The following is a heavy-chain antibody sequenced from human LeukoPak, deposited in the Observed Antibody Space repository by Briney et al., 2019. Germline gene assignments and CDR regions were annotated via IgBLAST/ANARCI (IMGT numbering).Heavy chain of an antibody. J-gene: IGHJ4*02. CDR3: ARLEGPAYCGGDCYYFDY. CDR1: GYSFTSYW. D-gene: IGHD2-21*02. V-gene: IGHV5-10-1*01. Sequence: GESLKISCKGSGYSFTSYWISCVRQMPGKGLEWMGRIDPSDSYTNYSPSFQGHVTISADKSISTAYLQWSSLKASDTAMYYCARLEGPAYCGGDCYYFDYWGQGTLVTVSS. CDR2: IDPSDSYT.